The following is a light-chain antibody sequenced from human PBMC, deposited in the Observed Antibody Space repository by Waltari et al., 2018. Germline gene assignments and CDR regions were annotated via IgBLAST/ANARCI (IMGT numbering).Light chain of an antibody. J-gene: IGKJ4*01. Sequence: DIMVSQSPLSLPVTPGEPASISCTSTQTLLQSNGSDYLDWYLQKPGQAPQLLMYLGSNRASGVPDRLSGSGSGTNFTLKISRVEAEDVGVYYCMQGLQPPLTFGGGTKVEIK. CDR3: MQGLQPPLT. CDR2: LGS. V-gene: IGKV2-28*01. CDR1: QTLLQSNGSDY.